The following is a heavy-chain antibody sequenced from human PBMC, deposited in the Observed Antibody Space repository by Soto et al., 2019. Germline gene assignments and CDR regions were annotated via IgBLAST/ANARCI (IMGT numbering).Heavy chain of an antibody. Sequence: GGSLRLSCAASGFTFSSYSMNWVRQAPGKGLEWVSYISSSSSTIYYADSVKGRFTISRDNAKNSLYLQMNSLRDEETAVYYCARSGYYSVRGPSWFDPWGQGTLVTVSS. CDR1: GFTFSSYS. CDR3: ARSGYYSVRGPSWFDP. J-gene: IGHJ5*02. V-gene: IGHV3-48*02. CDR2: ISSSSSTI. D-gene: IGHD3-10*01.